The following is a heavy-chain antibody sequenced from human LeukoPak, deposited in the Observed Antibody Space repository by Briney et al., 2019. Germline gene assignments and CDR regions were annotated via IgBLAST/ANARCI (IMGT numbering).Heavy chain of an antibody. V-gene: IGHV1-8*01. CDR1: GYTFTSYD. CDR3: ARSVELQPYYYYGMDV. D-gene: IGHD6-13*01. CDR2: MNPNSGNT. Sequence: ASVKVSCKASGYTFTSYDINWVRQATGQGLEWMGWMNPNSGNTGYAQKFQGRVTMTRNTSISTAYMELSSLRSEDTAVYYCARSVELQPYYYYGMDVWGQGTTVTVSS. J-gene: IGHJ6*02.